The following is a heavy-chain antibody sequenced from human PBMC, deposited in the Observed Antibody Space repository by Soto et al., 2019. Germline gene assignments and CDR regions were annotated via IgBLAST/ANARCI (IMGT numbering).Heavy chain of an antibody. J-gene: IGHJ5*02. Sequence: PSETLSLTCTISGGSISSGGYYWSWIRQHPGKGLEWIGYIYYSGSTYYNPSLKSRVTISVDTSKNQFSLKLSSVTAADTAVYYCARGRYSSGWYNWFDPWGQGTLVTVS. CDR1: GGSISSGGYY. D-gene: IGHD6-19*01. V-gene: IGHV4-31*03. CDR2: IYYSGST. CDR3: ARGRYSSGWYNWFDP.